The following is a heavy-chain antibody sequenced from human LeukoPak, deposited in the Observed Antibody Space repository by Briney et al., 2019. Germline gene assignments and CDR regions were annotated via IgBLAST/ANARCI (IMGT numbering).Heavy chain of an antibody. D-gene: IGHD2-21*02. CDR1: GYTFTSYY. Sequence: ASVKVSCKASGYTFTSYYMHWVRQAPGQGLEWMGIINPRGGSASSAQKFQGRVTVTRDTSTSTVYMELSSLRSEDTAVYYCARGPYCGGDCYLAYWFDPWGQGTLVTVSS. V-gene: IGHV1-46*01. CDR3: ARGPYCGGDCYLAYWFDP. CDR2: INPRGGSA. J-gene: IGHJ5*02.